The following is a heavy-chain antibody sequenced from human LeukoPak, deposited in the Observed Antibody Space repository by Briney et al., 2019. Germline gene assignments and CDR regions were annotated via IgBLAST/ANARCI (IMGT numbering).Heavy chain of an antibody. V-gene: IGHV4-59*01. CDR3: ARTEPSGTTSH. CDR1: GGSITNYY. Sequence: SETLSLTCTVSGGSITNYYWSWIRQPPGKGLEWIGYIYYSGSTNYNPSLKSRVTLSVDTSRNQFSLSLRSMTAADTAVYYCARTEPSGTTSHWGQGTVVSVSS. D-gene: IGHD1-1*01. CDR2: IYYSGST. J-gene: IGHJ4*02.